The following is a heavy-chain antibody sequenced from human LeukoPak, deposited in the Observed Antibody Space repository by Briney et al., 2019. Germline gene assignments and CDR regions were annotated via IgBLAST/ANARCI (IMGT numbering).Heavy chain of an antibody. D-gene: IGHD3-10*01. CDR1: GGSFSGYY. V-gene: IGHV4-34*01. Sequence: SETLSLTCAVYGGSFSGYYWTWIRQPPGKGLEWIGEISHSGRANYNPSLKSRVTISVDTSKNQFSLKLTSVTAADTAVYYCARDLVVPVGLTGSGSYCTDYWGQGTLVTVSS. CDR3: ARDLVVPVGLTGSGSYCTDY. CDR2: ISHSGRA. J-gene: IGHJ4*02.